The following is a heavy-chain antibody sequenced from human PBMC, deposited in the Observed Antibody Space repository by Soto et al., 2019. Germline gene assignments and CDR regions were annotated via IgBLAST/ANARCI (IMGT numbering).Heavy chain of an antibody. CDR2: IYHSGST. CDR1: GYSISSGYY. Sequence: SETLSLTCAVSGYSISSGYYWGWIRQPPGKGLEWIGSIYHSGSTYYNPSLKSRVTISVDTSKNQFSLKLSSVTAADTAVYYCAGVVVVTAPFDYWGQGTLVTVSS. J-gene: IGHJ4*02. CDR3: AGVVVVTAPFDY. D-gene: IGHD2-21*02. V-gene: IGHV4-38-2*01.